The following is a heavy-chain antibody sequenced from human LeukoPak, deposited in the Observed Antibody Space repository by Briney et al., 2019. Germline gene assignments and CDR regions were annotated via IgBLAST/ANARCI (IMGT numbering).Heavy chain of an antibody. Sequence: ASVKVSCKTSGYTFTRYDINWVRQATGQGLEWMGWMNPNSGNTGYAQKFQGRVTTTRNTSISTAYMELSSLRSEDTAVYYCARGPTGPNYDDYGNWFDPWGQGTLVTVSS. V-gene: IGHV1-8*01. CDR1: GYTFTRYD. CDR2: MNPNSGNT. J-gene: IGHJ5*02. CDR3: ARGPTGPNYDDYGNWFDP. D-gene: IGHD4-17*01.